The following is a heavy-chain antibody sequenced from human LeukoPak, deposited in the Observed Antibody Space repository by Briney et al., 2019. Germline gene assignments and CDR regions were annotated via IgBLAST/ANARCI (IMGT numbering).Heavy chain of an antibody. D-gene: IGHD3-3*01. CDR2: ISGSGGST. Sequence: GGSLRLSCAASGFTFSSYAMSWVRQAPGKGLEWVSAISGSGGSTYYADSVKGRFTISRDNSKNTLYLQMNSLRAEDTAVYYCAKDLDFWSGYPNWFDPWGQGPVVTVSS. J-gene: IGHJ5*02. CDR3: AKDLDFWSGYPNWFDP. V-gene: IGHV3-23*01. CDR1: GFTFSSYA.